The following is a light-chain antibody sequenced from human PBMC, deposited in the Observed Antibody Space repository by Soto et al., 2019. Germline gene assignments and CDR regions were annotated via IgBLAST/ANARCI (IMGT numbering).Light chain of an antibody. J-gene: IGKJ1*01. Sequence: EMVLTQSPGTLSLSPGERATLSCRAGQSVSSSYLAWYQRKRGRAPRLLIYAASTRATGIPDRFSCSGSGTDITFTITILSPESVDVEVYHHYGSPNRSAFGQGTKVDIK. CDR1: QSVSSSY. CDR3: YGSPNRSA. CDR2: AAS. V-gene: IGKV3-20*01.